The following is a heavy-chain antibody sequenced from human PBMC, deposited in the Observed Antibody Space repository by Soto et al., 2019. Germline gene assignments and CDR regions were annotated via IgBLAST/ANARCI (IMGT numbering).Heavy chain of an antibody. Sequence: QVQLVESGGGVVQPGRSLRLSCAASGFTFNNYGMHWVPQAPGKGLEWVATISNDGSDKYYADSVKGRLTISRDNSKNTVYLQMNSLRAEETAVYYCAKDQGIAASHGIDWGQGTMVTVSS. CDR3: AKDQGIAASHGID. CDR1: GFTFNNYG. D-gene: IGHD6-13*01. V-gene: IGHV3-30*18. CDR2: ISNDGSDK. J-gene: IGHJ3*01.